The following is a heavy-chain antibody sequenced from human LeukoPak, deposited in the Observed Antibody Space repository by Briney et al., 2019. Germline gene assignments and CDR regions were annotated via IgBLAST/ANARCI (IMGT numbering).Heavy chain of an antibody. CDR1: GYTFTSYY. D-gene: IGHD6-19*01. Sequence: ASVKVSCKASGYTFTSYYMHWVRQAPGQGLEWMGIINPSGGSTSYAQKFQGRVTMTRDTSTSTVYMEPSSLRSEDTAVYYCAREGRAVAGPEQQGPHANWFDPWGQGTLVTVSS. CDR3: AREGRAVAGPEQQGPHANWFDP. J-gene: IGHJ5*02. CDR2: INPSGGST. V-gene: IGHV1-46*01.